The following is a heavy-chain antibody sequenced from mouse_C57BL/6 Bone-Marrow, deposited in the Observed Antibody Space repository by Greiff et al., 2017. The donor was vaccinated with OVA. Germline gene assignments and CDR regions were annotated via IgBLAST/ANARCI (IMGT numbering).Heavy chain of an antibody. CDR3: ARALYYGSSYYFDY. CDR1: GFTFSDYY. V-gene: IGHV5-16*01. J-gene: IGHJ2*01. CDR2: INYDGSST. Sequence: EVMLVESEGGLVQPGSSMKLSCTASGFTFSDYYMAWVRQVPEKGLEWVANINYDGSSTYYLDSLKSRFIISRDNAKNILYLQMSSLKSEDTATYYCARALYYGSSYYFDYWGQGTTLTVSS. D-gene: IGHD1-1*01.